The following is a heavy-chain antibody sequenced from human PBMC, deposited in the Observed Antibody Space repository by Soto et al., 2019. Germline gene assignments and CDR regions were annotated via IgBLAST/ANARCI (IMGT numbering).Heavy chain of an antibody. Sequence: GGSLRLSCAASGFPFSSYWMHWVRQAPGKGLVWVSRINSDASSTSYADSVKGRFTISRDNAKNTLFLQMNSLRAEDTAVYYCARSYYYGLGSYYFQGAFDYWGQGTLVTVSS. CDR2: INSDASST. CDR3: ARSYYYGLGSYYFQGAFDY. J-gene: IGHJ4*02. D-gene: IGHD3-10*01. V-gene: IGHV3-74*01. CDR1: GFPFSSYW.